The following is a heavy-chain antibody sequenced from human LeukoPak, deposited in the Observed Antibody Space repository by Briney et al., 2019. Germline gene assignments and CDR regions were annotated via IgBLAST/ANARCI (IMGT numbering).Heavy chain of an antibody. Sequence: SETLSLTCTVSGGSISSYYWSWIRQPPGKGLEWIGYIYYSGSTDYNPSLKSRVTISVDTSKSQFSLKLSSVTAADTAVYYCATGRGSGSYYYWGQGTLVTVSS. CDR3: ATGRGSGSYYY. CDR1: GGSISSYY. J-gene: IGHJ4*02. V-gene: IGHV4-59*01. D-gene: IGHD3-10*01. CDR2: IYYSGST.